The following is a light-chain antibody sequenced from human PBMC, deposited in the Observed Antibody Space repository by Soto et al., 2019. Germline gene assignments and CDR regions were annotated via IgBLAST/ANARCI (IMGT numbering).Light chain of an antibody. J-gene: IGKJ4*01. CDR1: QGISSA. Sequence: AIPLTQSPSSLSSSVGDRVTITCRACQGISSALAWYQHKPGRAPRLLIYDASSLQSGVSSRFSGSGSGTDFTLTISSLQPEDFATYYCQQFQSYALTFGGGTKVDIK. CDR2: DAS. V-gene: IGKV1-13*02. CDR3: QQFQSYALT.